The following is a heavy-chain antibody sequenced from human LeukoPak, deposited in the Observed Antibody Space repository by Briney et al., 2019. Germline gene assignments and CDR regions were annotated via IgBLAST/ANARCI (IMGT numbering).Heavy chain of an antibody. J-gene: IGHJ4*02. CDR2: ISDSGSS. CDR1: GGSISSSNW. V-gene: IGHV4-4*02. Sequence: SGTLSLTCAVSGGSISSSNWWSWVRQPPGKGLEWIGYISDSGSSKYNPSLKSRVTMSPDMSKNQFSPKLSSVTAADTAVYYCARLESGVLGDPYYYDSTGYYYRGYFDSWGQGTLVTVSS. D-gene: IGHD3-22*01. CDR3: ARLESGVLGDPYYYDSTGYYYRGYFDS.